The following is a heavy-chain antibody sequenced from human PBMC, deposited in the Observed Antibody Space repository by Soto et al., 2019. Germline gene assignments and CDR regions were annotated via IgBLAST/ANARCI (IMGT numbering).Heavy chain of an antibody. Sequence: SVKVSCKASGGTFSSYAISWVRQAPGQGLEWMGGIIPIFGTANYAQKFQGRVTITADESTSTAYMELSSLRSEDTAVYYCAREGDYGGNSAGAFDIWGQGTMVTV. D-gene: IGHD4-17*01. CDR2: IIPIFGTA. CDR3: AREGDYGGNSAGAFDI. V-gene: IGHV1-69*13. CDR1: GGTFSSYA. J-gene: IGHJ3*02.